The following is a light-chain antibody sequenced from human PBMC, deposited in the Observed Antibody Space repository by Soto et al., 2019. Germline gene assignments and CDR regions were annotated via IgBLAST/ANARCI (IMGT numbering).Light chain of an antibody. CDR2: GAS. CDR3: QQYNNWPPAWT. CDR1: QSVSSN. J-gene: IGKJ1*01. Sequence: IVWTQSPGTLPLSPGERPTLSCRASQSVSSNLAWYQQKPGQTPRLLIYGASTRATGVPPRFSGSGSGTQFTLTISSLQSEDFAVYYCQQYNNWPPAWTFGQGTKVDIK. V-gene: IGKV3-15*01.